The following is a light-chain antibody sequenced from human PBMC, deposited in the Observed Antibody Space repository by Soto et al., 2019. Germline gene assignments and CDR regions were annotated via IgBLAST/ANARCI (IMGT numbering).Light chain of an antibody. Sequence: QSALTQPASVSGSPGQSITISCTGTSSDVGGYNYVSWYQQHPGKAPKLMIYDVSNRPSGVSNRFSGSKSGNTASLTISGLQAEDEADYYCSSYTRSSTLEVVGGGTKVTVL. CDR2: DVS. V-gene: IGLV2-14*01. CDR3: SSYTRSSTLEV. J-gene: IGLJ2*01. CDR1: SSDVGGYNY.